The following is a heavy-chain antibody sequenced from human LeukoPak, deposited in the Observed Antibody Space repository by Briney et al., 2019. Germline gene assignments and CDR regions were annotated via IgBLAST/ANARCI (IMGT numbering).Heavy chain of an antibody. Sequence: GGSLRLSCAASGPTFDDHGMSWVRQVPGKGLEWVAGINWNGGSTGYADSVKGRFTISRDNAKNSLFLQMNSLRAEDTALYYCAMGDSSGWYFDYWGQGALVTVSS. CDR1: GPTFDDHG. D-gene: IGHD6-19*01. CDR2: INWNGGST. CDR3: AMGDSSGWYFDY. V-gene: IGHV3-20*04. J-gene: IGHJ4*02.